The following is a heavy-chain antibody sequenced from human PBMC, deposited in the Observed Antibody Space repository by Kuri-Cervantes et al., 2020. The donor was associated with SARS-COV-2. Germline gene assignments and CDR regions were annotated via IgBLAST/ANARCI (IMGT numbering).Heavy chain of an antibody. CDR3: ARYAWNHQRHPYSIDF. D-gene: IGHD2-15*01. J-gene: IGHJ4*02. CDR1: GGSFSGDC. CDR2: ISGAGSDR. V-gene: IGHV3-23*01. Sequence: GGSLRLSCAVYGGSFSGDCWTWIRQPPGKGLEWVSGISGAGSDRFYTASVKGRFTVFKDSSKYTLYLQMDSLTAEDTAVYYCARYAWNHQRHPYSIDFWGLGTQVTVSS.